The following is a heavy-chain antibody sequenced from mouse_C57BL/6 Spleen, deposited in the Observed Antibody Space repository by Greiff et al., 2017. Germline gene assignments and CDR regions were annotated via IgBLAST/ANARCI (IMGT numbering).Heavy chain of an antibody. V-gene: IGHV1-69*01. CDR3: ARGYGSSLYAMDY. CDR1: GYTFTSYW. Sequence: QVQLQQSGAELVMPGASVKLSCKASGYTFTSYWMHWVKQRPGQGLEWIGEIDPSDSYTNYNQKFKGKSTLTVDKSSSTAYMQLSSLTSEDSAVYYCARGYGSSLYAMDYWGQGTSVTVSS. D-gene: IGHD1-1*01. J-gene: IGHJ4*01. CDR2: IDPSDSYT.